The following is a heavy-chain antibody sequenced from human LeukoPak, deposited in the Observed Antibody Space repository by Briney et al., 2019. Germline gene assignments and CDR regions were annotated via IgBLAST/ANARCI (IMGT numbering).Heavy chain of an antibody. J-gene: IGHJ5*02. CDR3: ARGLGKGLVVVPAAIKYNWFDP. CDR2: LSYSGSA. CDR1: GGSISSSTYS. D-gene: IGHD2-2*01. Sequence: SETLSLTCTVSGGSISSSTYSWGWIRQSPGKGLEWIGSLSYSGSAYYNPSLKSRVTISVDTSKNQFSLKLTSVTAADTAVYYCARGLGKGLVVVPAAIKYNWFDPWGQGTLVTVSS. V-gene: IGHV4-39*01.